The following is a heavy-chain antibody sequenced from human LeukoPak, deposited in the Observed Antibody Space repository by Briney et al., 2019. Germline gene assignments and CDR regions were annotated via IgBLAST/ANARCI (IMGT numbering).Heavy chain of an antibody. Sequence: GASVKVSCKASGYTFTSYYMHWVRHAPGQVLEWMGIIYPSGGSTSYAQKFQGRVTMTRDMSTSTVYMELSSLRSEDTAVYYCARVGGYSSGRYDGSFDYWGQGTLVTVSS. J-gene: IGHJ4*02. V-gene: IGHV1-46*01. CDR1: GYTFTSYY. D-gene: IGHD6-19*01. CDR2: IYPSGGST. CDR3: ARVGGYSSGRYDGSFDY.